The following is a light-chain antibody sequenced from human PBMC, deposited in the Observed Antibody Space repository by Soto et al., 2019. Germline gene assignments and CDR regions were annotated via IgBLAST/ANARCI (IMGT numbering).Light chain of an antibody. J-gene: IGKJ1*01. Sequence: DIQMKQSPSSLSASVGDTVTITCRASQAIRNDLAWFQQKPGKAPKRLIHAASTLQYGVPSRFSGSGSGTEFTLTLSSLQPEDSATYYCQQNNSVPRTFGQGTKVDIK. CDR2: AAS. CDR1: QAIRND. V-gene: IGKV1-17*01. CDR3: QQNNSVPRT.